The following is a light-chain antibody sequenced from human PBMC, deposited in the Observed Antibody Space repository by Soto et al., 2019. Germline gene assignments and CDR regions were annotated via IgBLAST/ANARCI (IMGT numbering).Light chain of an antibody. J-gene: IGKJ5*01. CDR1: QSFRGL. CDR2: DAY. V-gene: IGKV3-11*01. Sequence: EVVLTQSPVTLSLSPGERATLSCRASQSFRGLLAWYQQKPGQAPRLLIYDAYNRATGIPPRFSGSGSGTDFNLTISSLETEDSAVYYCQQRHMWPITFGQGTRLEIK. CDR3: QQRHMWPIT.